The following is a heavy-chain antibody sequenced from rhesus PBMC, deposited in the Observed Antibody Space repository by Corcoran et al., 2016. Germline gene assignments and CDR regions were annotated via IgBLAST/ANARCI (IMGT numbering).Heavy chain of an antibody. J-gene: IGHJ4*01. CDR1: GGSISSSNW. Sequence: QVQLQESGPAVVKPSETLSLTCAVSGGSISSSNWWSWVRQSPGKGLEWIGGIYGSGGSTEYNPSLQGRVTISIDTSKNQFSLKLSSVTAADTAVYYCARRAIAAADFDYWGQGVLVTVSS. CDR3: ARRAIAAADFDY. D-gene: IGHD6-25*01. V-gene: IGHV4-93*02. CDR2: IYGSGGST.